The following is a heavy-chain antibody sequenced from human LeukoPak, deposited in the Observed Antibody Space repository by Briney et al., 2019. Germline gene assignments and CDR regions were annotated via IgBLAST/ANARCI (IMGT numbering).Heavy chain of an antibody. V-gene: IGHV3-30-3*01. D-gene: IGHD3-22*01. J-gene: IGHJ4*02. CDR2: ISYDGSNK. CDR1: GFTFSSYA. CDR3: ARPSINYYDSSGYPY. Sequence: GRSLRLSRAASGFTFSSYAMHWVRQAPGKGLEWVAVISYDGSNKYYADSVKGRFTISRDNSKNTLYLQMNSLRAEDTAVYYCARPSINYYDSSGYPYWGQGTLVTVSS.